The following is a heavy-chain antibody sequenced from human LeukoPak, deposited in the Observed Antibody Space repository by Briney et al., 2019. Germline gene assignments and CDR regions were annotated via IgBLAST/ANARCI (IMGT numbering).Heavy chain of an antibody. V-gene: IGHV1-8*01. Sequence: ASVKVSCKASGYTFTTYNINWVRHATGQGLELMGWMHPDTGNTGFAQKFQGRVTMTRDTSISTAYMELSSLRSEDTAIYYCARSLPYDSSWFDFWGQGTLVTVSS. J-gene: IGHJ4*02. CDR3: ARSLPYDSSWFDF. CDR2: MHPDTGNT. CDR1: GYTFTTYN. D-gene: IGHD6-6*01.